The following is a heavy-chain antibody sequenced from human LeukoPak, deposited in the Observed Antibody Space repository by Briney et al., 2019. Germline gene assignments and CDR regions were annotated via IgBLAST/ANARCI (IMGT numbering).Heavy chain of an antibody. D-gene: IGHD6-13*01. Sequence: ASVKVSCKASGYTFTSYGISWVRQAPGQGLEWMGWISAYNGNTNYAQKLQGRVTMTTDTSTSTAYMELRSLRSDDTAVYYCARGRDTAMAYSSSWHGLDAFDIWGQGTMVTVSS. CDR1: GYTFTSYG. V-gene: IGHV1-18*01. J-gene: IGHJ3*02. CDR3: ARGRDTAMAYSSSWHGLDAFDI. CDR2: ISAYNGNT.